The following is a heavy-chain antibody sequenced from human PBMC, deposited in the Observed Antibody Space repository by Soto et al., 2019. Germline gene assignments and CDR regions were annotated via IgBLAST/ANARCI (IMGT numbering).Heavy chain of an antibody. V-gene: IGHV1-69*01. D-gene: IGHD2-21*01. CDR2: IAPVLRST. J-gene: IGHJ4*02. CDR3: ARATLLTFQADY. Sequence: QVQLVQSGTEVKKPGSSVKVSCKAPGDTLNYYAIVWVRQAPGQGLEWVGGIAPVLRSTNYALKFQGRVKITADASTSTAFLEMSSLRSEDTGIYFCARATLLTFQADYWGQGTLFTVSS. CDR1: GDTLNYYA.